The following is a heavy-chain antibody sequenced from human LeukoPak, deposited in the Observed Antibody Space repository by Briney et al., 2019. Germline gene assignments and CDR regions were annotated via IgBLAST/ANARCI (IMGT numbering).Heavy chain of an antibody. D-gene: IGHD6-19*01. V-gene: IGHV4-4*02. CDR1: GGSISSSYW. J-gene: IGHJ4*02. Sequence: SETLSLTCAVSGGSISSSYWWSWVRQPPGKGLEWIGEVYHSGSTNYSPSLKSRVTLSVDKSKNQFSLRLSSVTAADTDVYYCARDISGWYYFDYWGQGTLVTVSS. CDR2: VYHSGST. CDR3: ARDISGWYYFDY.